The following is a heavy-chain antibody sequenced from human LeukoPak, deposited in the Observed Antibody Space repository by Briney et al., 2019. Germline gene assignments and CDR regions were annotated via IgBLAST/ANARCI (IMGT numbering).Heavy chain of an antibody. J-gene: IGHJ4*02. V-gene: IGHV3-11*01. D-gene: IGHD3-10*01. CDR2: ISFSGSTI. CDR1: GFTFSDYY. CDR3: AADYYGSGSYFY. Sequence: GGSLRLSCAASGFTFSDYYMSWIRQAPGKGLEWVSYISFSGSTIYYADSVKGRFTISRDNSKNTLYLQMNSLRAEDTAVYYCAADYYGSGSYFYWGQGTLVTVSS.